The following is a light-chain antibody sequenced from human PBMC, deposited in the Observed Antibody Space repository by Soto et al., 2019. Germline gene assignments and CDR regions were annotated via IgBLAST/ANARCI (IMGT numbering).Light chain of an antibody. CDR3: CSYAGSNTHYV. V-gene: IGLV2-11*01. Sequence: QSALTQPRSVSGSPGQSVTISCTGTSSDIGGYNYVSWYQHHPGKAPTLLIYDVSKRPSGVPDRFSGSKSGNTASLTISELQAEDDSDYYCCSYAGSNTHYVFGSGTKVTVL. CDR2: DVS. J-gene: IGLJ1*01. CDR1: SSDIGGYNY.